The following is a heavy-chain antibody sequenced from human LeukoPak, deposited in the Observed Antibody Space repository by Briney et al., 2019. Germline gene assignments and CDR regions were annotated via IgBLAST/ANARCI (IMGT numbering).Heavy chain of an antibody. CDR1: GYSISSGYY. CDR3: AQQSLRSPDY. CDR2: IYHSGST. J-gene: IGHJ4*02. V-gene: IGHV4-38-2*01. D-gene: IGHD3-16*01. Sequence: PSETLSLTCAVSGYSISSGYYWGWIRQPPGKGLEWIGNIYHSGSTYYNPSLKSRVTISVDTSKNQFSLKLRSVAAADTAVYYCAQQSLRSPDYWGQGTLVAVSS.